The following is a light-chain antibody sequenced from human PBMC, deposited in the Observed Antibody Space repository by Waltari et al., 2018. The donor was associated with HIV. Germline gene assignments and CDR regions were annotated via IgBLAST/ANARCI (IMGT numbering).Light chain of an antibody. Sequence: QSVLTQPPSATGTPGQRITISCSGSSSNIGTNVVNWYQQLPGMAPKLLLSGHNQRPSGVPDRFSGSKSGTSASLAISGLHSEDEADYYCASWDDTLNGHVVFGGGTKVTVL. J-gene: IGLJ2*01. CDR3: ASWDDTLNGHVV. CDR1: SSNIGTNV. CDR2: GHN. V-gene: IGLV1-44*01.